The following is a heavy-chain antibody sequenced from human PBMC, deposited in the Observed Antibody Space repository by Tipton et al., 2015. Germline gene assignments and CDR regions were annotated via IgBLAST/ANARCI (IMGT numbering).Heavy chain of an antibody. CDR3: ARARGRHGGLFDS. CDR2: ISYSGTT. V-gene: IGHV4-61*01. CDR1: AGSVSSGSYF. J-gene: IGHJ4*02. D-gene: IGHD4-23*01. Sequence: TLSLTCTVSAGSVSSGSYFWGWIRQTPGKGLEWIGYISYSGTTNYNPSLKSRVTISVDTSKNQFFLNLSSVTAADTAVYYCARARGRHGGLFDSWGQGILVTVSS.